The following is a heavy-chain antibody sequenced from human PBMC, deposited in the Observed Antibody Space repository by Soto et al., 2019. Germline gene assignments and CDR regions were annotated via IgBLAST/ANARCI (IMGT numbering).Heavy chain of an antibody. Sequence: DVHLVESGGGLVQPGRSLRLSCAASGFTFDDYAMHWVRQAPGKGLEWVSGISWNSGSIGDADSVKGRFTISRDNAKNSLYLQMNSLRAEDTALYYCAKDTGQYYDILTGYLDYWGQGTLVTVSS. CDR1: GFTFDDYA. CDR3: AKDTGQYYDILTGYLDY. CDR2: ISWNSGSI. J-gene: IGHJ4*02. D-gene: IGHD3-9*01. V-gene: IGHV3-9*01.